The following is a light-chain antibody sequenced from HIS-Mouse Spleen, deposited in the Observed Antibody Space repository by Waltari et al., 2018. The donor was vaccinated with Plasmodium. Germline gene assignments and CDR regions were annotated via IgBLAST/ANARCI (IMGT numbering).Light chain of an antibody. CDR3: SSYTSSSTLVV. J-gene: IGLJ2*01. CDR2: DVS. CDR1: RSDVGGYTY. V-gene: IGLV2-14*03. Sequence: QSALTQPASVSGSPGQSITISCTGTRSDVGGYTYVSWYQHHPGKAPKLMIYDVSNRPSGVSNRFSGSKSGNTASLTISGLQAEDEADYYCSSYTSSSTLVVFGGGTKLTVL.